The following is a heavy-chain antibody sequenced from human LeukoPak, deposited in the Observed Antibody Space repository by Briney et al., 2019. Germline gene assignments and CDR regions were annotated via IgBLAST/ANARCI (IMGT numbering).Heavy chain of an antibody. D-gene: IGHD1-7*01. V-gene: IGHV3-21*06. CDR3: ARDPYRNYGAYYYYYMDV. J-gene: IGHJ6*03. Sequence: GGSLRLSCAASGFTFNNYAMSWVRQAPGKGLEWVSSITSSSSYIYYADSVKGRFTISRDNAKNSLYLQMDSLRVEDTAEYYCARDPYRNYGAYYYYYMDVWGKGTTVTVSS. CDR1: GFTFNNYA. CDR2: ITSSSSYI.